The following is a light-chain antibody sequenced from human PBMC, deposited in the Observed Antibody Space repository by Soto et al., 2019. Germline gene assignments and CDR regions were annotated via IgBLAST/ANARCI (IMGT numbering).Light chain of an antibody. V-gene: IGKV1-39*01. CDR2: VAS. Sequence: QVTQSRSCKSAYVGSRFTITCRASQRISNYLNWYQQKKGKAPKLMIYVASSLSSGVPSRFSGSGYGTDFNLTISSLQPEDFATYYCQQSYTTSYTFGQGTKVDIK. J-gene: IGKJ2*01. CDR1: QRISNY. CDR3: QQSYTTSYT.